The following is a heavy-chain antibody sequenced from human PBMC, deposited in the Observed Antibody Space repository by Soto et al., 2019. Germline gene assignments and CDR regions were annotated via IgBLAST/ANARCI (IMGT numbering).Heavy chain of an antibody. CDR1: GGSITSSGSA. V-gene: IGHV4-39*01. D-gene: IGHD1-1*01. Sequence: ETLSLTCNASGGSITSSGSAWGWIRQSPGKGLEWIGTIDYSGNIYYIPSLKSRITISVDTSKNQISLKLSSVTAADTAVYYCASHIYNRGFEYFFASCGQGTLVIGSS. J-gene: IGHJ4*02. CDR3: ASHIYNRGFEYFFAS. CDR2: IDYSGNI.